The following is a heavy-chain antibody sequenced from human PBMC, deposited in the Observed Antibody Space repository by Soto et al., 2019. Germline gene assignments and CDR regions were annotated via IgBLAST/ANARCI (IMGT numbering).Heavy chain of an antibody. V-gene: IGHV4-39*01. J-gene: IGHJ4*02. Sequence: QLQLQESGPGLVKPSETLSLTCTVSGGSISSSSYYWGWIRQPPGKGLEWIGSIYYSGSTYYNPSLKSRVTIPVETSTNQCALKLSSVTAADTAVYYCARRTKPLYYDFGSGYLSFDYWGQGTLVTVSS. CDR3: ARRTKPLYYDFGSGYLSFDY. D-gene: IGHD3-3*01. CDR1: GGSISSSSYY. CDR2: IYYSGST.